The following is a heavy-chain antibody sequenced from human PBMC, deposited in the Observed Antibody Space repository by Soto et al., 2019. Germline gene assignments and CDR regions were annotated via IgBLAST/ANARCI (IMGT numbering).Heavy chain of an antibody. CDR2: ISGSGGST. CDR1: GFTSSIYA. J-gene: IGHJ4*02. Sequence: PWGSLIVSCASSGFTSSIYAMSWVRQAPGKGLEWVSAISGSGGSTYYAGSVKGRFTISRDNSKNTLYLQMNSLRAEDTAVYYCAKEPYDSRAPADLDSWGQGTLVTV. D-gene: IGHD3-22*01. V-gene: IGHV3-23*01. CDR3: AKEPYDSRAPADLDS.